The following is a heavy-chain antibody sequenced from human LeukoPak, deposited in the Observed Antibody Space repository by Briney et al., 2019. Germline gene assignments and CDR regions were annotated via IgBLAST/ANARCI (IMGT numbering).Heavy chain of an antibody. V-gene: IGHV4-61*02. CDR1: GGSISSSSYY. D-gene: IGHD3-10*01. J-gene: IGHJ6*03. Sequence: PSETLSLTCTVSGGSISSSSYYWSWIRQPAGKGLEWIGRIYTSGSTNYNPSLKSRVTISVDTSKNQFSLKLSSVTAADTAVYYCARGDGSGIDYYYMDVWGKGTTVTISS. CDR3: ARGDGSGIDYYYMDV. CDR2: IYTSGST.